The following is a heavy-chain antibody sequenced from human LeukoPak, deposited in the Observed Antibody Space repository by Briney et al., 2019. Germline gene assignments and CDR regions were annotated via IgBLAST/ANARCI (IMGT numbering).Heavy chain of an antibody. V-gene: IGHV3-23*01. CDR2: ISGSGSTI. CDR1: GFTFSSYG. CDR3: AKEIAYSSSWYPPFDY. Sequence: GGSLRLSCAASGFTFSSYGMSWVRQAPGKGLEWVSAISGSGSTIYYADSVKGRFTISRDNSKNTLYLQMNSLRAEDTALYYCAKEIAYSSSWYPPFDYWGQGTLVTVSS. D-gene: IGHD6-13*01. J-gene: IGHJ4*02.